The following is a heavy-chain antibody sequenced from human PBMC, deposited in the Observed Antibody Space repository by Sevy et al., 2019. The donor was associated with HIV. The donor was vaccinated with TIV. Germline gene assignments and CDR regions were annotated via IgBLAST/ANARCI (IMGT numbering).Heavy chain of an antibody. CDR3: ARVGGCSSTSCYRYFDL. CDR2: INPNSGGT. D-gene: IGHD2-2*01. Sequence: ASVKVSCKASGYTFTGYYMHWVRQAPGQGLEWMGWINPNSGGTNYAQTFQGRVTMTRDTSISTAYMELSRLRSDDTAVYYCARVGGCSSTSCYRYFDLWGRGTLVIVSS. J-gene: IGHJ2*01. CDR1: GYTFTGYY. V-gene: IGHV1-2*02.